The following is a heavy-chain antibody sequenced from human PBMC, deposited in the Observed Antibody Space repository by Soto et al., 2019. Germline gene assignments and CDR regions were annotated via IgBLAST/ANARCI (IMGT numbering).Heavy chain of an antibody. CDR1: GCSISSSSYY. CDR2: IYYSGST. Sequence: SETLFLTCTVSGCSISSSSYYWGWVRPAPGKVLELIGYIYYSGSTNYNPSLKSRVTISVDTSKNQFSLKLSSVTAADTAVYYCARVLFGRGNWFDPWGQGTLVTVSS. D-gene: IGHD3-3*01. J-gene: IGHJ5*02. V-gene: IGHV4-61*05. CDR3: ARVLFGRGNWFDP.